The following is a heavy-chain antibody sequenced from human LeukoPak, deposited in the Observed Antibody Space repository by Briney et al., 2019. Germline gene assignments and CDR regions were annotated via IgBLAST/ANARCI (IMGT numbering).Heavy chain of an antibody. CDR2: INYDGSDK. D-gene: IGHD4-17*01. CDR3: ARDGPAPSMTTVTSNY. CDR1: GFTFTHFG. J-gene: IGHJ4*02. Sequence: PGGSLRLSCAASGFTFTHFGMRWVRQAPGGGLGWVAFINYDGSDKYYTDSVKGRFTISRDNSKNTLYLQMNSMRTEDTAVYYCARDGPAPSMTTVTSNYWGQGTLVTVSS. V-gene: IGHV3-30*02.